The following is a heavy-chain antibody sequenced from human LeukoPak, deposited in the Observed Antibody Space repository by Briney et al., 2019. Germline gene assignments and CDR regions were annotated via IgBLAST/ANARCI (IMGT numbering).Heavy chain of an antibody. CDR1: GGSISSSSYY. D-gene: IGHD3-22*01. Sequence: SETLSLTCTVSGGSISSSSYYWGWIRQPPGKGLEWIGSIYYSGSTYYNPSLKSRVTISVDTSKNQFSLKLSSVTAADTAVYYCARVYYDSSGYNFDYWGQGTLVTVSS. V-gene: IGHV4-39*07. CDR3: ARVYYDSSGYNFDY. J-gene: IGHJ4*02. CDR2: IYYSGST.